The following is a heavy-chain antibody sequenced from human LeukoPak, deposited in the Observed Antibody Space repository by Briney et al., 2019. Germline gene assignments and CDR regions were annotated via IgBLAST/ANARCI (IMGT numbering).Heavy chain of an antibody. Sequence: SVKVSCKASGYTFTVYFMHWVRQAPGQGLEWMGGIIPIFGTANYAQKFQGRVTITADESTSTAYMELSSLRSEDTAVYYCASPDPYSYGPGADCGGDCYHGMDVWGQGTTVTVSS. CDR1: GYTFTVYF. CDR3: ASPDPYSYGPGADCGGDCYHGMDV. D-gene: IGHD2-21*02. J-gene: IGHJ6*02. CDR2: IIPIFGTA. V-gene: IGHV1-69*13.